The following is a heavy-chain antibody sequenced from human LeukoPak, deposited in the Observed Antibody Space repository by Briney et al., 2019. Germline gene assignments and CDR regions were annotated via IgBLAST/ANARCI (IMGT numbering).Heavy chain of an antibody. CDR2: ISYSEST. CDR3: ARHVGTALYGQYYFDY. J-gene: IGHJ4*02. Sequence: SETLSLTCTVSGGSISSSTYYWGWIRQPPGKALEWIGSISYSESTYYSPSLKSRVTISLHTSKNHFSLKLNSVTAADTAVYYCARHVGTALYGQYYFDYRGQGTLVTVSS. D-gene: IGHD4-17*01. V-gene: IGHV4-39*01. CDR1: GGSISSSTYY.